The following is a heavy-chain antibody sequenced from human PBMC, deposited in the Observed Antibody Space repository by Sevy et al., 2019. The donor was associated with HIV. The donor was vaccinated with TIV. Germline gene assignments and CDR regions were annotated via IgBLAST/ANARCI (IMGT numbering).Heavy chain of an antibody. CDR1: GFTFSSYA. Sequence: GGSLRLSCAASGFTFSSYAVHWVRQAPGKGLEWVAVISYDGSNKYYADSVKGRFTISRDNSKNTLYLQMNGLRAEETAGYYCARDGDYDFWSGIGGYFDYWGQGTLVTVSS. CDR2: ISYDGSNK. D-gene: IGHD3-3*01. CDR3: ARDGDYDFWSGIGGYFDY. J-gene: IGHJ4*02. V-gene: IGHV3-30*04.